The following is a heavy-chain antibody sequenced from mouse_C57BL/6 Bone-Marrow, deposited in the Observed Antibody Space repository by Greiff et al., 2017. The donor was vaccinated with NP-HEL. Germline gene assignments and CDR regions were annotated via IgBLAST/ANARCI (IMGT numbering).Heavy chain of an antibody. Sequence: EVQLQQSGAELVRPGASVKLSCTASGFNIKDYYMHWVKQRPEQGLEWIGRIDPEDGDTEYAPKFQGKATMTADTASTPACLQRSSLTSEDTAVYYCTTSPPFAYWGQGTLVTVSA. CDR2: IDPEDGDT. CDR1: GFNIKDYY. CDR3: TTSPPFAY. J-gene: IGHJ3*01. V-gene: IGHV14-1*01.